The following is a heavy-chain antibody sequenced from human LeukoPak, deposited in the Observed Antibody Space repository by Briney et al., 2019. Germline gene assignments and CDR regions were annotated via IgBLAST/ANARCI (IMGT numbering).Heavy chain of an antibody. CDR2: LSGSGGST. D-gene: IGHD6-25*01. CDR1: GLTFSSYA. V-gene: IGHV3-23*01. Sequence: GGSLRLSCAASGLTFSSYAMSWVRQAPGKGLEWVSGLSGSGGSTYYADSVKGRFTISRDNSKNTLYLQMNSLRAEDTAVYYCGKSGRSGYPPYFYYYGMDVWGQGTTVTVSS. J-gene: IGHJ6*02. CDR3: GKSGRSGYPPYFYYYGMDV.